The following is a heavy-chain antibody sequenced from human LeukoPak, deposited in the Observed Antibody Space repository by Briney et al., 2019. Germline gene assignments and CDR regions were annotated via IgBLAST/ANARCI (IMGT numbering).Heavy chain of an antibody. V-gene: IGHV4-34*01. Sequence: SETLSLTCAVYGGSFSGYYWSWIRQPPGKGLEWIGEINHSGSTTYNPSLKSRVTISVDTSKNQFSLKLSSVPGADTAVYYCAKGYCSSTSGYWFDPSGQGTLGTVSS. CDR2: INHSGST. J-gene: IGHJ5*02. CDR3: AKGYCSSTSGYWFDP. CDR1: GGSFSGYY. D-gene: IGHD2-2*01.